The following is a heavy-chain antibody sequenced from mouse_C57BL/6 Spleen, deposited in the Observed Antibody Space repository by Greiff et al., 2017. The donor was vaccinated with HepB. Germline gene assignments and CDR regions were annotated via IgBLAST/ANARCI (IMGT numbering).Heavy chain of an antibody. CDR2: INPGSGGT. D-gene: IGHD2-3*01. CDR3: ARCNDALYYFDY. CDR1: GYAFTNYL. Sequence: VQLVESGAELVRPGTSVKVSCKASGYAFTNYLIEWVKQRPGQGLEWIGVINPGSGGTNYNEKFKGKATLTADKSSSTAYMQLSSLTSEDSAVYFCARCNDALYYFDYWGQGTTLTVSS. J-gene: IGHJ2*01. V-gene: IGHV1-54*01.